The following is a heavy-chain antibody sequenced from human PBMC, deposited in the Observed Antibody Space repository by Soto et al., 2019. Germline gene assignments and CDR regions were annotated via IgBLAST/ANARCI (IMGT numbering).Heavy chain of an antibody. CDR1: GYSFTNYD. D-gene: IGHD2-15*01. V-gene: IGHV1-8*01. CDR2: MNPNGGNT. J-gene: IGHJ5*02. CDR3: ARGPGYCSTGTCYNSWFDP. Sequence: QVQLVQSGAEVKKPGASVKVSCKASGYSFTNYDINWVRQATGQGLEWMGWMNPNGGNTAYAQRFQGRVSMTRNTSITTAYMGLSSLTSEDTAVYYCARGPGYCSTGTCYNSWFDPWGQGTLVTVSS.